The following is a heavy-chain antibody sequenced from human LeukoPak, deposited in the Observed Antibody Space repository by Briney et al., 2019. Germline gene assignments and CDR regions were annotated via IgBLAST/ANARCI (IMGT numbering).Heavy chain of an antibody. J-gene: IGHJ4*02. CDR1: GGTFSSYA. D-gene: IGHD3-22*01. Sequence: GASVKVSCKASGGTFSSYAISWVRQAPGQGLEWMGRIIPILGIANYAQKFQGRVTITADKSTSTAYMELSSLRSEDTAVYYCAREIDSSGYSQIDYWGQGTLVTVSS. CDR2: IIPILGIA. V-gene: IGHV1-69*04. CDR3: AREIDSSGYSQIDY.